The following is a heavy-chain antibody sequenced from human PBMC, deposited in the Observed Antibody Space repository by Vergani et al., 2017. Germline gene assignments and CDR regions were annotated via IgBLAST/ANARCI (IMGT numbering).Heavy chain of an antibody. J-gene: IGHJ4*02. CDR1: GGTFSSYA. Sequence: QVQLVQSGAEVKKPGSSVKVSCKASGGTFSSYASSWVRQASGQGLEWMGGRFPIFGKANYSQKFQGRVTVTADESTSTAYMELSSLRSEDTAVYYCARAGDSIGPLDYWGQGTLVTVSS. V-gene: IGHV1-69*13. CDR3: ARAGDSIGPLDY. D-gene: IGHD3-22*01. CDR2: RFPIFGKA.